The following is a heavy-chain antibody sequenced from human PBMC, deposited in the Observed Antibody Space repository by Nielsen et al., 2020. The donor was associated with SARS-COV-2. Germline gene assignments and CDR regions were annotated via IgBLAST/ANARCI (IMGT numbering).Heavy chain of an antibody. V-gene: IGHV3-9*01. D-gene: IGHD3-10*01. Sequence: GGSLRLSCAASGFTFDDYAMHWVRQAPGKGLEWVSGISWNSGSIGYADSVKGRFTISRDNAKNSLYLQMNSLRAEDTALYYCAKFGSGSYYKPYYYYGMDVWGQGTTVTVSS. CDR2: ISWNSGSI. J-gene: IGHJ6*02. CDR1: GFTFDDYA. CDR3: AKFGSGSYYKPYYYYGMDV.